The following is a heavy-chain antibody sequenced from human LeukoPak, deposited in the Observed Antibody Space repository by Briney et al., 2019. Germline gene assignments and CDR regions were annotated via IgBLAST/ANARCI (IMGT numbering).Heavy chain of an antibody. CDR2: MNPNSGNT. J-gene: IGHJ6*03. Sequence: ASVKVSCKASGYTFTSYDINWVRQATGQGLEWMGWMNPNSGNTGYAQKFQGRVTITRNTSISTAYMELSSLRSEDTAVYYCARRNFVVVPAATYYMDVWGKGTTVTVSS. CDR3: ARRNFVVVPAATYYMDV. V-gene: IGHV1-8*03. CDR1: GYTFTSYD. D-gene: IGHD2-2*01.